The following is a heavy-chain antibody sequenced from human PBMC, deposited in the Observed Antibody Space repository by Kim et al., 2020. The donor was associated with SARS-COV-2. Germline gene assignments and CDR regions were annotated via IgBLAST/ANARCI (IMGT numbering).Heavy chain of an antibody. V-gene: IGHV4-34*01. CDR3: ARGLLWFGRYYFDY. J-gene: IGHJ4*02. D-gene: IGHD3-10*01. Sequence: NPSLKSRVTISVDTSKNQFSLKLSSVTAADTAVYYCARGLLWFGRYYFDYWGQGTLVTVSS.